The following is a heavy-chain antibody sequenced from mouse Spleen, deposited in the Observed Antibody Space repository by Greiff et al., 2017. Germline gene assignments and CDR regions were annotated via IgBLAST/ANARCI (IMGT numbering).Heavy chain of an antibody. Sequence: VQLMESGSELRSPGSSVKLSCKDSDSEVFPIAYMSWVRQKPGHGFECIGDILPSIGRTIYGEKFEDKATPGADTVYNTAYLEHNSLTSDDSAIYYYVRDFGSSPYWGQGTTLTGSS. D-gene: IGHD1-1*01. CDR3: VRDFGSSPY. CDR2: ILPSIGRT. CDR1: DSEVFPIAY. V-gene: IGHV15-2*02. J-gene: IGHJ2*01.